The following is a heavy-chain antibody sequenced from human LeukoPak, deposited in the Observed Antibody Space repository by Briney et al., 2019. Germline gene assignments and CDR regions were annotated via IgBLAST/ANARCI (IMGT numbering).Heavy chain of an antibody. CDR2: ISSSSSTM. D-gene: IGHD2-15*01. CDR1: GFTFSTCS. CDR3: ATDRGGYLDL. J-gene: IGHJ5*02. V-gene: IGHV3-48*01. Sequence: GGSLRLSCAASGFTFSTCSMNWVRQAPGKGLEWVSDISSSSSTMYYADSVKGRFTISRDNAKNSLYLQMNSLRAEVTAVFYCATDRGGYLDLWGQGTLVAVSS.